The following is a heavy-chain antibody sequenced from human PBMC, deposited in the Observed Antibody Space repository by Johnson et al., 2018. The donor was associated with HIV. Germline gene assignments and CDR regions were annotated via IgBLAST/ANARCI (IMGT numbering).Heavy chain of an antibody. CDR1: GFTFSSYA. CDR3: AREGSPSDAFDI. CDR2: IWYDGSNK. J-gene: IGHJ3*02. V-gene: IGHV3-30*04. Sequence: QLVESGGGVVQPGRSLRLSCAASGFTFSSYAMHWVRQAPGKGLEWVAVIWYDGSNKYYADSVKGRFTISRDNSKNTLYLQMNSLRAEDTAVYYCAREGSPSDAFDIWGQGTMVTVSS.